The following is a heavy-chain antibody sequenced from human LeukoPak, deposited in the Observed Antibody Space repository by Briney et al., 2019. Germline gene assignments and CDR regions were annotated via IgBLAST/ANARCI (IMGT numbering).Heavy chain of an antibody. Sequence: GRSLRLSCAASGFTFDDYGMHWVRQAPGKGLEWVSGISWNSGSIGYADSVKGRFTISGDDAKSTLYLQMNSLRPEDMALYYCTKASGYSSGSIDYWGQGTLVTVSS. CDR1: GFTFDDYG. CDR2: ISWNSGSI. CDR3: TKASGYSSGSIDY. V-gene: IGHV3-9*03. J-gene: IGHJ4*02. D-gene: IGHD5-18*01.